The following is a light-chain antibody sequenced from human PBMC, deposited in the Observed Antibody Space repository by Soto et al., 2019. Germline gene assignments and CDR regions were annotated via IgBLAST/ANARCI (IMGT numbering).Light chain of an antibody. CDR2: GAS. V-gene: IGKV3-15*01. CDR1: QSVSTN. J-gene: IGKJ1*01. CDR3: QHYHDWPPRT. Sequence: EIVMTQSPATLSGSPGERVTLSCRSSQSVSTNVAWYQQKPGQAPRLLLYGASTRATGLPARFSGSGSGTEFTLTISSLQSEDFAVYYCQHYHDWPPRTFGQGTKVDI.